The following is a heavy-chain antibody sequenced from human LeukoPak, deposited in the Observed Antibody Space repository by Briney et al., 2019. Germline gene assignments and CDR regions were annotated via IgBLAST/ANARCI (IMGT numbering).Heavy chain of an antibody. CDR2: IIPIFGTA. CDR1: GGTFSSYA. CDR3: VIIYDYGDYGAYYYYMDV. D-gene: IGHD4-17*01. V-gene: IGHV1-69*05. J-gene: IGHJ6*03. Sequence: GGSVKVSCKASGGTFSSYAISWVRQAPGQGLEWMGGIIPIFGTANYAQKFQGRVTITTDESTSTAYMELSSLRSEDTAVYYCVIIYDYGDYGAYYYYMDVWGKGTTVTVSS.